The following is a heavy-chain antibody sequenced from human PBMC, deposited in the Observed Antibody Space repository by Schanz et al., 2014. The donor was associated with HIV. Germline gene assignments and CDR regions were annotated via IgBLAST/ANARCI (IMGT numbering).Heavy chain of an antibody. CDR3: ARETSGFSTSWPPRYHYYGMDV. D-gene: IGHD6-13*01. Sequence: QVQLVESGGGVVQPGRSLRLSCAASGFTFSSSGMHWVRQAPGKGLEWGAAMWYDESHKGYADSVKGRFTISRDNSKNTLYLEMNSLRSEDTAVYYCARETSGFSTSWPPRYHYYGMDVWGQGTTVTVSS. J-gene: IGHJ6*02. CDR2: MWYDESHK. CDR1: GFTFSSSG. V-gene: IGHV3-33*01.